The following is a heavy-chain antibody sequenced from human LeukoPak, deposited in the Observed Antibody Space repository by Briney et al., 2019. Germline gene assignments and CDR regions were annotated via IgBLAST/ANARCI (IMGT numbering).Heavy chain of an antibody. J-gene: IGHJ3*02. D-gene: IGHD6-19*01. V-gene: IGHV1-2*02. CDR3: VRGTLSSGFSAFDI. CDR1: GYTFTGYY. CDR2: INPNSGGT. Sequence: GASVKVSCKASGYTFTGYYMHWVRQAPGQGLEWMGWINPNSGGTNYAQKFQGRVTMTRDTSISTAYMELSRLRSDDTAVYYCVRGTLSSGFSAFDIWGQGTMVTVSS.